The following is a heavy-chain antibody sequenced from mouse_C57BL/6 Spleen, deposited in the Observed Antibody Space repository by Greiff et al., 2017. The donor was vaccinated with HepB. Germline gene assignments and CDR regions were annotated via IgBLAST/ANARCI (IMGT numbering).Heavy chain of an antibody. J-gene: IGHJ2*01. V-gene: IGHV1-15*01. CDR2: IDPETGGT. Sequence: VKLMESGAELVRPGASVTLSCKASGYTFTDYEMHWVKQTPVHGLEWIGAIDPETGGTAYNQKFKGKAILTADKSSSTAYMELRSLTSEDSAVYYCTREVTTVVEFFDYWGQGTTLTVSS. CDR1: GYTFTDYE. CDR3: TREVTTVVEFFDY. D-gene: IGHD1-1*01.